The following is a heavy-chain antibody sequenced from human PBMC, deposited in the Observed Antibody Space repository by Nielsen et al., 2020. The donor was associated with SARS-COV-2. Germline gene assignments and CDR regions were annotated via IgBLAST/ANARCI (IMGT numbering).Heavy chain of an antibody. CDR3: AKRRGVFMIRRGGGGALDV. Sequence: GGSLRLSCAVSGFTFSSYDFNWVRQAPGKGLEWISYISRSGATKFYADSVKGRFTISTDFSRHTVYLQMNSLRVDETAIYYCAKRRGVFMIRRGGGGALDVWGQGTTVTVSS. J-gene: IGHJ6*02. V-gene: IGHV3-48*03. CDR1: GFTFSSYD. D-gene: IGHD3-16*01. CDR2: ISRSGATK.